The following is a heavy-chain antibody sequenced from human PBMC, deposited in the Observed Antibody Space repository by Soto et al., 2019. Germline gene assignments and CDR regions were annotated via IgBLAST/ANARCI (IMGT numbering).Heavy chain of an antibody. J-gene: IGHJ4*02. V-gene: IGHV4-4*07. CDR3: ARIGMYHSWRYYFDY. D-gene: IGHD6-13*01. Sequence: SETLSLTCTVSGGSISSYYWSWIRQPAGKGLEWIGRIYTSGSTNYNPSLKSRVTMSVDTSKNQFSLKLSSVTAADTAVYYCARIGMYHSWRYYFDYWGQGTLVTVSS. CDR1: GGSISSYY. CDR2: IYTSGST.